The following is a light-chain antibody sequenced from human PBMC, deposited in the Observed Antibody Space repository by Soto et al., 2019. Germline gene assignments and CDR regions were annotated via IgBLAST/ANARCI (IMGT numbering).Light chain of an antibody. J-gene: IGLJ1*01. CDR3: CSYAGSYTLYV. Sequence: QSVLTQPASVSGSPGQSITISCTGTSSDVESYNLVSWYQQHPGKAPKVMIYDVSKRPSGVPDRFSGSKSGNTASLTLSGLQAEDEADYYCCSYAGSYTLYVFGTGTKVTVL. V-gene: IGLV2-14*02. CDR1: SSDVESYNL. CDR2: DVS.